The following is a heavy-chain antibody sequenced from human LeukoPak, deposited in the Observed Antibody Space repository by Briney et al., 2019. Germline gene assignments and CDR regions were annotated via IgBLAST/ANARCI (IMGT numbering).Heavy chain of an antibody. D-gene: IGHD4-17*01. CDR1: GGSISSYY. V-gene: IGHV4-59*01. J-gene: IGHJ4*02. Sequence: SETLSLTCTVSGGSISSYYWSWIRQPPGKGLEWIGYVYYSGSTNYNPSLKSRVTISVDTSKNQFSLKLSSVTAADTAVYYCAREMTTVTDWGQGTLVTVSS. CDR2: VYYSGST. CDR3: AREMTTVTD.